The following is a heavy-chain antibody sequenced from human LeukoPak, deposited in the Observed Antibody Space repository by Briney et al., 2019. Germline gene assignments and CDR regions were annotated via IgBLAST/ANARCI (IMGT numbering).Heavy chain of an antibody. D-gene: IGHD6-6*01. CDR2: ISYDGSNK. J-gene: IGHJ4*02. V-gene: IGHV3-30*18. CDR3: AKDIEYSSSSFDY. CDR1: GFTFSSYG. Sequence: GGSLRLSCAASGFTFSSYGMHWVRQAPGKGLEWVAVISYDGSNKYCADSVKGRFTISRDNSKNTLYLQMNSLRAEDTAVYYCAKDIEYSSSSFDYWGQGTLVTVSS.